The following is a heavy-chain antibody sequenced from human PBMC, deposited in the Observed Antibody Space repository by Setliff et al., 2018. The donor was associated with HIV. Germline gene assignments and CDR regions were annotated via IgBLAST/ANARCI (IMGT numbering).Heavy chain of an antibody. Sequence: PSETLSLTCAVSGYSVSSGYFWGWIRQPPGKGLEWIGSIFHTGSTYYNPSLKSRVTISVDTSKNRFSLRLTSVTAADTAVYYCARARRDSYDRGRRNHYYIDVWGKGTTVTVSS. CDR3: ARARRDSYDRGRRNHYYIDV. CDR2: IFHTGST. V-gene: IGHV4-38-2*01. D-gene: IGHD3-22*01. CDR1: GYSVSSGYF. J-gene: IGHJ6*03.